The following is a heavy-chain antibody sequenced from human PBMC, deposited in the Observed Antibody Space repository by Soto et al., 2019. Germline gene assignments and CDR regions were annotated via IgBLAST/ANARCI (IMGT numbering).Heavy chain of an antibody. D-gene: IGHD3-3*01. V-gene: IGHV3-23*01. CDR3: AKSDYDFWSGYGGLTGYYYMDV. J-gene: IGHJ6*03. CDR1: GCTFSSYA. Sequence: LRPSCAASGCTFSSYAMSWVRQAPEKGLEWVSAISGSGGSTYYADSVKGRFTISRDNSKNTLYLQMNSLRAEDTAVYYCAKSDYDFWSGYGGLTGYYYMDVWGKGTPLTVSS. CDR2: ISGSGGST.